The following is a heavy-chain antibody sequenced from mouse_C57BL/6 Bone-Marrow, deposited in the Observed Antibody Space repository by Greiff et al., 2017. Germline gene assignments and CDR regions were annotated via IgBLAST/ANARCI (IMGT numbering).Heavy chain of an antibody. CDR1: GFNIKDDY. J-gene: IGHJ3*01. CDR2: IDPENGDT. CDR3: TLVSPWFAY. V-gene: IGHV14-4*01. Sequence: EVQRVESGAELVRPGASVKLSCTASGFNIKDDYMHWVKQRPEQGLEWIGWIDPENGDTEYASKFQGKATITADTSSNTAYLQLSSLTSEDTAVYYCTLVSPWFAYWGQGTLVTVSA.